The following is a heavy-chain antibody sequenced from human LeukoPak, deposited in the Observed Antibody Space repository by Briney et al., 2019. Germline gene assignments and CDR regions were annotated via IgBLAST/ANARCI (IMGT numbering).Heavy chain of an antibody. D-gene: IGHD2-15*01. J-gene: IGHJ4*02. Sequence: SETLSLTCGVSGGSISRGGSYWSWIRQHPGKGLEWIGYIYYSGNTYYNPSLKSRVAISIDTSRNQLSLQLSSVTAADTAVYYCARIHRYCSGGACYVLDNWGQGTLVAVSS. CDR3: ARIHRYCSGGACYVLDN. CDR2: IYYSGNT. V-gene: IGHV4-31*11. CDR1: GGSISRGGSY.